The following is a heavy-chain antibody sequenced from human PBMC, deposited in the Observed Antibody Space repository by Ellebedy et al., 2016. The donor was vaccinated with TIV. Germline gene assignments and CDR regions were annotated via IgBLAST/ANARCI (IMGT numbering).Heavy chain of an antibody. Sequence: GESLKISCKGSGYTFRNYWIGWVRQMPGRGLEWMGTIYPGNSDAKYSPSFEGHVTISADKSINTAYLQWSSLRASDTAMYYCARQIGNYFTWGREPADYWGQGTLVTVSS. J-gene: IGHJ4*02. CDR1: GYTFRNYW. V-gene: IGHV5-51*01. D-gene: IGHD1-26*01. CDR2: IYPGNSDA. CDR3: ARQIGNYFTWGREPADY.